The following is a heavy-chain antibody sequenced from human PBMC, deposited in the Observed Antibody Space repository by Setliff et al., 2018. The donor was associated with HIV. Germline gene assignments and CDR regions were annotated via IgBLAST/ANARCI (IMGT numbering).Heavy chain of an antibody. Sequence: SETLSLTCTVSGASINTYYWSWIRQPPGKGLEYIGYIYYTGITNYNPSLKSRVTISADTSKNQFSLKLSSVNAADTAVYYCARVLEQVVSDYWGQGTLVTVSS. CDR2: IYYTGIT. D-gene: IGHD6-6*01. CDR3: ARVLEQVVSDY. CDR1: GASINTYY. J-gene: IGHJ4*02. V-gene: IGHV4-59*12.